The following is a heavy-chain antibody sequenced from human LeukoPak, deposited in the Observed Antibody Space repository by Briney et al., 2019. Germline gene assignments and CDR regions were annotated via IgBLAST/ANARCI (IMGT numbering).Heavy chain of an antibody. J-gene: IGHJ4*02. CDR1: GFTFSTYA. Sequence: LTGGSLRLSCAASGFTFSTYAMNWVRQAPGKGLEWVSTIINSGGSTYYADSVKGRFTISRDKSKNTLYLQMNSLRAEDTAVYYCAKDIYGDYGGLDYWGQGTLVTVSS. D-gene: IGHD4-17*01. V-gene: IGHV3-23*01. CDR3: AKDIYGDYGGLDY. CDR2: IINSGGST.